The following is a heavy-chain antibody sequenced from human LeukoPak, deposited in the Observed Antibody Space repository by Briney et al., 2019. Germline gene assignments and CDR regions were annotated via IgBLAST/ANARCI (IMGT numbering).Heavy chain of an antibody. J-gene: IGHJ4*02. V-gene: IGHV3-7*03. CDR3: ARGGNYDILAGYFFDY. CDR2: IKHDGGDK. CDR1: GFTFSHYW. Sequence: GGSLRLSCAASGFTFSHYWMSWVRQAPGKGLEWVANIKHDGGDKHYVDSVKGRFTIARDSAKNSLNLQMNSLRAEDTAVYYCARGGNYDILAGYFFDYWGQGTLVTVSS. D-gene: IGHD3-9*01.